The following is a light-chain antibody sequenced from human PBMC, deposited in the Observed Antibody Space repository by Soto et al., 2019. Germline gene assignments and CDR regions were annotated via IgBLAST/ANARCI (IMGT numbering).Light chain of an antibody. CDR1: QDIRNY. CDR2: AAS. CDR3: QKYDRAPFT. Sequence: DIQMTQSPSSLSVSVGDRVTITCRASQDIRNYLAWYQQKPGKVPKLLIYAASTLQSGVPSRCSGSGCGTDFYFTINSLQPEDIATYYCQKYDRAPFTFGPGTKVDFK. J-gene: IGKJ3*01. V-gene: IGKV1-27*01.